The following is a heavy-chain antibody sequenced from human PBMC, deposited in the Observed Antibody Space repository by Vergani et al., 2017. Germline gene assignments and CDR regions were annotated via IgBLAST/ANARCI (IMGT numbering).Heavy chain of an antibody. D-gene: IGHD4-11*01. J-gene: IGHJ6*03. CDR1: GGSFTSYH. CDR3: ARVNTETNGHLYYYYYMGV. V-gene: IGHV4-34*01. CDR2: IDHTGRP. Sequence: QVQLQQWGGGLLKPSETLSLTCVVNGGSFTSYHWTWIRQSPGEGLEWVGDIDHTGRPDYNPSLKSRLTMSVDKSRNQFSLTLISVTATDTAIYFCARVNTETNGHLYYYYYMGVWGQGTAVTVS.